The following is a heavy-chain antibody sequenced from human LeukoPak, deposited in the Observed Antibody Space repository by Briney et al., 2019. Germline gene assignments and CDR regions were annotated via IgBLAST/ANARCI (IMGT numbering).Heavy chain of an antibody. CDR3: ASAGRYCSGGSCYGVDY. Sequence: PSENLSLTCAVYGGSFSGYYWSWIRQPPGKGLEWIGEINHSGSTNYNPSLKSRVTISVDTSKNQFSLKLSSVAAADTAVYYCASAGRYCSGGSCYGVDYWGQGTLVTVSS. CDR1: GGSFSGYY. D-gene: IGHD2-15*01. V-gene: IGHV4-34*01. CDR2: INHSGST. J-gene: IGHJ4*02.